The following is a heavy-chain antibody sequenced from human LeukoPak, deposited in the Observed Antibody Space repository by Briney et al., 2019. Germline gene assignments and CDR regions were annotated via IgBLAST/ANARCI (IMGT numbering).Heavy chain of an antibody. J-gene: IGHJ5*02. V-gene: IGHV4-34*01. CDR2: INHSGST. D-gene: IGHD6-6*01. Sequence: SETLSLICAVYGGSFSGYYWIWIRQPPGKGLECIGEINHSGSTNYNPPLKSRVTISVATSKNQFSLKLSSVTAADTAVYYCARGPVSIAARPGWFDPWGQGTLVTVSS. CDR1: GGSFSGYY. CDR3: ARGPVSIAARPGWFDP.